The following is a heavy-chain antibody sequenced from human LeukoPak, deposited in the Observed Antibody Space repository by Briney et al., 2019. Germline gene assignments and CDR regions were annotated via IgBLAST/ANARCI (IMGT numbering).Heavy chain of an antibody. CDR3: ARGGHYYGRRYGYYYYYYYMDV. CDR2: INHSGST. V-gene: IGHV4-34*01. D-gene: IGHD3-10*01. J-gene: IGHJ6*03. Sequence: PSETLSLTCAVYGGSFSGYYWSWIRQPPGKGLEWIGEINHSGSTNYNPSLKSRVTISVDTSKNQFSLKLSSVTAADTAVYYCARGGHYYGRRYGYYYYYYYMDVWGKGTTVTVSS. CDR1: GGSFSGYY.